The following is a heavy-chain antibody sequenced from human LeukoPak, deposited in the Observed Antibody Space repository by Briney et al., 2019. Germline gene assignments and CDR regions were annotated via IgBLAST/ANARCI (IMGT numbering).Heavy chain of an antibody. D-gene: IGHD2-8*02. CDR3: ARATTAYCTGGICPNFDF. CDR2: INHSGST. J-gene: IGHJ4*02. V-gene: IGHV4-34*01. CDR1: GGSFSGYY. Sequence: SETLSLTCAVYGGSFSGYYWSWIRQPPGKGLEWIGEINHSGSTNYNPSLKSRVTISVDTSKNQFSLKLSSVTAADTAVYYCARATTAYCTGGICPNFDFWGQGTLVTVSS.